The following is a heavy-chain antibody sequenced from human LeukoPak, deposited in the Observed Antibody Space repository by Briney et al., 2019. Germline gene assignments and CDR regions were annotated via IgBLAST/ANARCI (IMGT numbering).Heavy chain of an antibody. CDR3: AELGITMIGGV. J-gene: IGHJ6*04. D-gene: IGHD3-10*02. CDR2: IQYDGSNK. CDR1: GFTFSSYG. V-gene: IGHV3-30*02. Sequence: GGSLRLSCAASGFTFSSYGMHWVRQAPGKGLEWVAFIQYDGSNKYYADSVKGRFTISRDNAKNSLYLQMNSLRAEDTAVYYCAELGITMIGGVWGKGTTVTISS.